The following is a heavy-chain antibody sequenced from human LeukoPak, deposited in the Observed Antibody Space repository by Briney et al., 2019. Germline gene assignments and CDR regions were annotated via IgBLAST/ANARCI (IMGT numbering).Heavy chain of an antibody. J-gene: IGHJ3*02. CDR1: GYTFTGYY. Sequence: ASVKVSCKASGYTFTGYYIHWVRQAPGQGLEWMGIINPSGGSTSYAQKFQGRVTMTRDTSTSTVYMELSSLRSEDTAVYYCARVSSQGLDRGDAFDIWGQGTMVTVSS. V-gene: IGHV1-46*01. CDR3: ARVSSQGLDRGDAFDI. CDR2: INPSGGST.